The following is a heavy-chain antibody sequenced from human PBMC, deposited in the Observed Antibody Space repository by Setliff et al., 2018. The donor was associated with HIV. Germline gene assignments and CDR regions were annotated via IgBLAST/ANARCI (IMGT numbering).Heavy chain of an antibody. J-gene: IGHJ4*02. CDR1: GFTFSSYW. V-gene: IGHV3-21*01. Sequence: GGSLRLSCAASGFTFSSYWMHWVRQAPGKGLVWVSSISYDSRFIYHADSMKGRCTISRDNAKKLVYLQMNSLRAEDTAIYYCARDRASSGYYARFDHWGQGTLVTVSS. CDR2: ISYDSRFI. D-gene: IGHD3-22*01. CDR3: ARDRASSGYYARFDH.